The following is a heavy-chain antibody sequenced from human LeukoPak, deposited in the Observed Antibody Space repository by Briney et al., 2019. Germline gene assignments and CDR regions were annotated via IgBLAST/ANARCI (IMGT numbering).Heavy chain of an antibody. CDR2: IIPIFGTA. CDR3: AMYYYDSSGYYYASYYFDY. Sequence: SVKVSCKASGGTFSSYAISWVRQAPGQGLEWMGGIIPIFGTANYAQKFQGRVTITADESTSTAYMELSSLRSEDTAVYYSAMYYYDSSGYYYASYYFDYWGQGTLVTVSS. V-gene: IGHV1-69*01. J-gene: IGHJ4*02. CDR1: GGTFSSYA. D-gene: IGHD3-22*01.